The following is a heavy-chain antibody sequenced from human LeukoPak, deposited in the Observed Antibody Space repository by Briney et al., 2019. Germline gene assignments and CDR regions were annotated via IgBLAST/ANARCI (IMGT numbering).Heavy chain of an antibody. CDR2: ISYDGSNK. D-gene: IGHD3-10*01. CDR1: GFTFSSYG. Sequence: PGGSLRLSCAASGFTFSSYGMHWVRQAPGKGLEWVAVISYDGSNKYYADSVKGRFTISRDNSKNTLYLQMNSLRAEDTAVYYCAKGYKVWGMVRGVNGPWGQGTLVTVSS. J-gene: IGHJ5*02. V-gene: IGHV3-30*18. CDR3: AKGYKVWGMVRGVNGP.